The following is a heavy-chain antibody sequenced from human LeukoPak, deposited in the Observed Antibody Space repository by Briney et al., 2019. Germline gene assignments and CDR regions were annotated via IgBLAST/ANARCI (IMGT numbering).Heavy chain of an antibody. CDR1: GGSFSGYY. CDR2: INHSGST. D-gene: IGHD1-26*01. Sequence: SETLSLTCAVYGGSFSGYYWSWIRQPPGKGLEWIGEINHSGSTNYNPSLKSRVTISVDTSKNQFSLKLSSVTAADTAVYYLARALPLARGQRGVGPHFDYGGKEPWAP. V-gene: IGHV4-34*01. CDR3: ARALPLARGQRGVGPHFDY. J-gene: IGHJ4*01.